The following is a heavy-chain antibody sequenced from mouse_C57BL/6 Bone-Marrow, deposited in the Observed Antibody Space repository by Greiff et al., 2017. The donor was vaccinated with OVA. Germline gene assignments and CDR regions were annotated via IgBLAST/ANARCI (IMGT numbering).Heavy chain of an antibody. J-gene: IGHJ2*01. D-gene: IGHD1-1*01. CDR1: GYTFTSYG. Sequence: VKLQESGAELARPGASVKLSCKASGYTFTSYGISWVKQRTGQGLEWIGEIYPRSGNTYYNEKFKGKATLTAAKSSSTAYMELRSLTSEDSAVYFCARERPTTVVPHFDYWGQGTTLTVSS. CDR2: IYPRSGNT. CDR3: ARERPTTVVPHFDY. V-gene: IGHV1-81*01.